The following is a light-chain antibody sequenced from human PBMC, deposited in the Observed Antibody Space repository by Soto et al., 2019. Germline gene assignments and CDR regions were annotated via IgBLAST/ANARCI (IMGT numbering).Light chain of an antibody. Sequence: IVLTQSPGTLSLSPGERATLSCRPSQSVSSNYLAWYQQRPGQAPRLLIYGASSRATGIPDRFSGSGSGTDFSLSISRVEPEDSAVYYCQQYVNSRWTFGQGTKV. CDR3: QQYVNSRWT. CDR2: GAS. J-gene: IGKJ1*01. V-gene: IGKV3-20*01. CDR1: QSVSSNY.